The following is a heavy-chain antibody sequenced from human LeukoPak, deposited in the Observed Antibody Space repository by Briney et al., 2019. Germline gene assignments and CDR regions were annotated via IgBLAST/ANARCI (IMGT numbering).Heavy chain of an antibody. D-gene: IGHD6-13*01. CDR3: ARAPIAAAGGYYFDY. CDR2: ISVYNGHT. J-gene: IGHJ4*02. CDR1: GYTFTSYD. Sequence: ASVKVSCKASGYTFTSYDISWVRQAPGQGLEWMGWISVYNGHTNYAQKFQGRVTMTRDMSTSTVYMELSSLRSEDTAVYYCARAPIAAAGGYYFDYWGQGTLVTVSS. V-gene: IGHV1-18*01.